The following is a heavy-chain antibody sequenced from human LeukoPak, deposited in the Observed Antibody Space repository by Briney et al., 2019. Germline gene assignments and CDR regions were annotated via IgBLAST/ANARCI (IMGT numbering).Heavy chain of an antibody. D-gene: IGHD3-3*01. CDR1: GFIFSSHW. V-gene: IGHV3-7*01. CDR3: ARERDEGDFWSGYDH. J-gene: IGHJ4*02. CDR2: IKQDGSEK. Sequence: GGSLRLSCAASGFIFSSHWMDWVRQAPGKGLEWAANIKQDGSEKYYVDSVKGRFTISRDNAKNSLFLQINSLRADDTAVYYCARERDEGDFWSGYDHWGQGTLVTVSS.